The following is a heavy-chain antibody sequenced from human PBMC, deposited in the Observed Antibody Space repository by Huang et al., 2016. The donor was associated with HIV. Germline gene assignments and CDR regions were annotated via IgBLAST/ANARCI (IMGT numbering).Heavy chain of an antibody. CDR1: GYAFTSYY. J-gene: IGHJ4*02. CDR2: INPGDGST. CDR3: ARDRDFYDSSGYWGFNYFDY. Sequence: QVQLVQSGAEVKKPGASVKVSCKASGYAFTSYYMHWVRQAPGQGLEWMGRINPGDGSTSYAQKFQGRVTTTRDTSTNTVFMELSSLRSEDTAVYYCARDRDFYDSSGYWGFNYFDYWGQGTLVTVSS. D-gene: IGHD3-22*01. V-gene: IGHV1-46*01.